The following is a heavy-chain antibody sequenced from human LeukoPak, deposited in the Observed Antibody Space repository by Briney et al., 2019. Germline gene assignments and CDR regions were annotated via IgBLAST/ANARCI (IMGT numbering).Heavy chain of an antibody. D-gene: IGHD3-9*01. V-gene: IGHV3-30*04. Sequence: PGGSLRLSCAASGFTFSTYAMHWVRQAPGKGLEWVAVISNNGRNKDYADSVKGRFTISRDNSKNTLYLQMNSLRAEDTAVYYCARDRNDILTGSPPGIFDYWGQGTLVTVSS. CDR1: GFTFSTYA. CDR3: ARDRNDILTGSPPGIFDY. J-gene: IGHJ4*02. CDR2: ISNNGRNK.